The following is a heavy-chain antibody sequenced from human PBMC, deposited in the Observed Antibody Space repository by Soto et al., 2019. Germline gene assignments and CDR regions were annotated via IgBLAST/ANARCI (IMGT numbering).Heavy chain of an antibody. CDR2: IKSKTDGGTT. V-gene: IGHV3-15*07. CDR1: GFTFSNAW. Sequence: GGSLRLSCAASGFTFSNAWMNWVRQAPGKGLEWVGRIKSKTDGGTTDYAAPVKGRFTISRDDSKNTLYLQINSLKTEDTAVYYCTTDPVTMIVVVPSSGWGQGSLVTVSS. CDR3: TTDPVTMIVVVPSSG. D-gene: IGHD3-22*01. J-gene: IGHJ4*02.